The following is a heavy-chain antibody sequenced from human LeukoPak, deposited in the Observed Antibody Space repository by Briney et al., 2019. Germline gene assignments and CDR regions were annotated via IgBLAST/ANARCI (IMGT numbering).Heavy chain of an antibody. D-gene: IGHD5-18*01. CDR3: ARIHRYGPAGYYGMDV. J-gene: IGHJ6*02. CDR2: IDWDDDK. V-gene: IGHV2-70*11. CDR1: GFSLRTSGMC. Sequence: SGPTLVNPTQTLTLTCTFSGFSLRTSGMCVSWIRQPPGKALEWLARIDWDDDKYYSTSLKTRLTISKDTSKNQVVFTMTNMDPVDTGMYYCARIHRYGPAGYYGMDVWGQGTTVTVSS.